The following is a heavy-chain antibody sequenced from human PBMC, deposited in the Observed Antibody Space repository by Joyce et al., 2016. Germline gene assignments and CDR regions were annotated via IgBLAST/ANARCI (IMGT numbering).Heavy chain of an antibody. J-gene: IGHJ4*02. CDR1: GFSFDDYA. CDR3: VRGNLFYDSSGFDY. V-gene: IGHV3-21*01. CDR2: ISPSSSLV. D-gene: IGHD3-22*01. Sequence: EVQLEESGGGLVKTGGSLRLSCAASGFSFDDYAMTWVRQAPGKGLEWVSSISPSSSLVYYADSLKGRFSISRDNARRSLHLQMNNLRGDDTAIYYCVRGNLFYDSSGFDYWGQGALVTVSS.